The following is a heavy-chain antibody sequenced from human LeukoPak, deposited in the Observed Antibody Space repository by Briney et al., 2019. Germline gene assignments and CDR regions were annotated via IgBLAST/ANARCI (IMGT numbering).Heavy chain of an antibody. CDR3: ARGSTTEIGWNY. CDR2: ISSRSDYI. CDR1: GFAFSSQA. D-gene: IGHD1-14*01. V-gene: IGHV3-21*01. Sequence: GGSLRLSCAASGFAFSSQAMGWVRQAPGRGLEWVSSISSRSDYIYYADSVKGRFTISRDNAKNSLFLQMNSLRAEDTAVYYCARGSTTEIGWNYWGQGTLVTVSS. J-gene: IGHJ4*02.